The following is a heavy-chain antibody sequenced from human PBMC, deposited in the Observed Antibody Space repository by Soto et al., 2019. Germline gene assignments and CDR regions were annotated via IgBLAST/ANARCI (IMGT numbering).Heavy chain of an antibody. D-gene: IGHD6-13*01. CDR2: IYYSGST. J-gene: IGHJ6*02. Sequence: PSETLSLTCTVSGGSISSYYWSWIRQPPGKGLEWIGYIYYSGSTNYNPSLKSRVTISVDTSKNQFSLKLSSVTAADTAVYYCAREGGLIAAAGYYYYYGMDVWGQGTTVTVSS. CDR1: GGSISSYY. V-gene: IGHV4-59*01. CDR3: AREGGLIAAAGYYYYYGMDV.